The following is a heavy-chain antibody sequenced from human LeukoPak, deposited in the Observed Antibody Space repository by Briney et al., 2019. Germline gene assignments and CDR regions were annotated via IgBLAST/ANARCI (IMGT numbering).Heavy chain of an antibody. CDR1: GFTFSSYT. J-gene: IGHJ4*02. CDR2: ISSSSSYI. V-gene: IGHV3-21*01. Sequence: GSLRLSCAASGFTFSSYTMNWVRQAPGKGLEWVSSISSSSSYIYYADSVKGRFTISRDNARNSLYLEMNSLRAEDTAVYSCARGAWSENPFDYWGQGTLVTVSS. CDR3: ARGAWSENPFDY. D-gene: IGHD1-14*01.